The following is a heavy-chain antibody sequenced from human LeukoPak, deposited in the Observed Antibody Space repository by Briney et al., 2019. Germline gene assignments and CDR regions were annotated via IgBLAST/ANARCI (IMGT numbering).Heavy chain of an antibody. CDR3: AREYSSSRYFDP. CDR1: GFTLSSYW. CDR2: INSDGRGT. V-gene: IGHV3-74*01. D-gene: IGHD6-6*01. Sequence: GGSLRLSCAASGFTLSSYWMHWVRQAPGKGLVWVSRINSDGRGTSYTDSVKGRFTISRDNAKSTLYLQMNSLRVEDTAVYYCAREYSSSRYFDPWGQGTLVTVSS. J-gene: IGHJ4*02.